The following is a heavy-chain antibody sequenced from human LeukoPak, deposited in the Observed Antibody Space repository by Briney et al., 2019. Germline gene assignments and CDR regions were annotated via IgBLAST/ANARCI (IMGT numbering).Heavy chain of an antibody. CDR3: ARVIPYSSSLNWFDP. V-gene: IGHV3-23*01. J-gene: IGHJ5*02. CDR1: GFSIMNSA. CDR2: INGTAIDT. D-gene: IGHD6-13*01. Sequence: PGGSLRLSCAASGFSIMNSAMNWVRQAPGKGLEWVSAINGTAIDTDYADSVKGRFTISRDYSKNTLYLQMNSLRAEDTAVYYCARVIPYSSSLNWFDPWGQGTLVTVSS.